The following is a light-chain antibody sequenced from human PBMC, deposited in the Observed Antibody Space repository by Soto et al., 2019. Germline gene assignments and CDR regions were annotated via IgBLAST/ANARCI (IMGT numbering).Light chain of an antibody. J-gene: IGLJ1*01. CDR2: GVK. CDR3: RSYTTSYVYV. V-gene: IGLV2-14*01. Sequence: QSALTQPASVSGSPGQSITISCTGSGRDIGAYDYVSWYQQHPGKAPKLLIYGVKNRPSGVSYRFCASKSAFTASLIISGLQAEDEAHYYCRSYTTSYVYVFGPGTKVTVL. CDR1: GRDIGAYDY.